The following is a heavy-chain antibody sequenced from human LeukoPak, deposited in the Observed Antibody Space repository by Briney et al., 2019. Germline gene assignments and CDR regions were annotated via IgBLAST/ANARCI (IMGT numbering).Heavy chain of an antibody. V-gene: IGHV4-38-2*01. Sequence: PSETLSLTCAVSGHPINSAYYWVWIRQPPGKGLEWIGSIYYSGSTYYNPSLKSRVTISVDTSKNQFSLKLSSVTAADTAVYYCARRVVGATDDWGQGTLVTVSS. J-gene: IGHJ4*02. CDR2: IYYSGST. D-gene: IGHD1-26*01. CDR3: ARRVVGATDD. CDR1: GHPINSAYY.